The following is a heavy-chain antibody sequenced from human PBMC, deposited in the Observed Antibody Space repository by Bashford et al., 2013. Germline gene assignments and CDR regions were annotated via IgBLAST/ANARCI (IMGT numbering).Heavy chain of an antibody. J-gene: IGHJ4*02. CDR3: ARDRGDDIFFQ. CDR1: GASVKSYF. CDR2: VYYGGSS. V-gene: IGHV4-59*02. Sequence: SETLSLTCTVSGASVKSYFWSWVRQSPGKGLEWIGYVYYGGSSNYNPSLKTRVTISVDTSKTHFSLKLSSVIAADTAVYYCARDRGDDIFFQWGQGTLVTVSS. D-gene: IGHD3-9*01.